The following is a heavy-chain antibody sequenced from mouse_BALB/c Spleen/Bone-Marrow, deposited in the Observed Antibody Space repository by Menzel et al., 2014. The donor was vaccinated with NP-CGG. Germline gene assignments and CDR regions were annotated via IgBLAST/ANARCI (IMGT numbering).Heavy chain of an antibody. V-gene: IGHV5-6*01. J-gene: IGHJ3*01. D-gene: IGHD1-1*01. CDR1: GFTFSTYG. CDR3: AFITTVAY. CDR2: ISSGGSYT. Sequence: VQLQQSGGDLVKPGGSLKLSCAASGFTFSTYGMSWVRQTPDKRLEWVATISSGGSYTYYPDSVKGRFTISRDNAKSTLYLQMSGLESEDTAMYYCAFITTVAYWGQGTLVTVSA.